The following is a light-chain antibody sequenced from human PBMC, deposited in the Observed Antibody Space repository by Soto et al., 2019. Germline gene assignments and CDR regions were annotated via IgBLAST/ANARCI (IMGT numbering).Light chain of an antibody. Sequence: EIVLTQSPGTLSLSPGERATLSCRASQSVSSYLAWYQQKPGQAPRLLIYGASSRATGIPDRFSGSGSGTDFTLISSRLEPEDLAVYYWQQYGSSPRTFGQGTKVEIK. CDR3: QQYGSSPRT. CDR1: QSVSSY. J-gene: IGKJ1*01. V-gene: IGKV3-20*01. CDR2: GAS.